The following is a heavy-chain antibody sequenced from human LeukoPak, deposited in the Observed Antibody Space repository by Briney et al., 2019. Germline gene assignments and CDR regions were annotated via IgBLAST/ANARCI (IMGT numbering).Heavy chain of an antibody. D-gene: IGHD5-12*01. J-gene: IGHJ6*02. CDR2: IYHSGST. V-gene: IGHV4-30-2*01. CDR1: GGSISSGGYS. CDR3: ASGYSGYGLGYYYYGMDV. Sequence: SQTLSLTCAVSGGSISSGGYSWSWIRQPPGKGLEWIGYIYHSGSTYYNPSLKSRVTISVDKSKNQFSLKLSSVTAADTAVYYCASGYSGYGLGYYYYGMDVWGQGTTVTVSS.